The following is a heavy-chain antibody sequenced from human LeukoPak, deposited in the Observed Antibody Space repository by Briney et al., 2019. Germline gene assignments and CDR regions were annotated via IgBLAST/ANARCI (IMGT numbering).Heavy chain of an antibody. D-gene: IGHD3-16*01. CDR2: IFYSGST. Sequence: SETLSLTCTVSSGAISNSNYYWGWIRQPPGKGLEWIGSIFYSGSTDYNPSLKSRVTISVDTSKNQFSLNLTSVTAADTAVYYCARIAGGLYFYYYYMDVWGKGTTVTVSS. CDR1: SGAISNSNYY. J-gene: IGHJ6*03. CDR3: ARIAGGLYFYYYYMDV. V-gene: IGHV4-39*07.